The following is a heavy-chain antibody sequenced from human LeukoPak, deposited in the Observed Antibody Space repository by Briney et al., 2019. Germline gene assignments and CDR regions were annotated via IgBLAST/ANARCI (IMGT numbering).Heavy chain of an antibody. CDR3: ARLTVVVPAADAFDI. D-gene: IGHD2-2*01. Sequence: SETLSLTCTVSGGSISSGSYYWSWIRQPAGKGLEWIGRIYTSGSTNYNPSLKSRVTISVDTSKNQFSLKLSSVTAADTAVYYCARLTVVVPAADAFDICGQGTMVTVSS. CDR1: GGSISSGSYY. V-gene: IGHV4-61*02. CDR2: IYTSGST. J-gene: IGHJ3*02.